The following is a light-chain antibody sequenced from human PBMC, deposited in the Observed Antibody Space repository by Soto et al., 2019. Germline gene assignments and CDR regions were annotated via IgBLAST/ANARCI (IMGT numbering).Light chain of an antibody. CDR3: QQYESTPPT. Sequence: DIVMTQSPDSLAVSLGERATINCKSSQSVLYSSNNKNYLAWYQQRPGQPPKLLIYWASTRESGVPDRFSGSGSGTDFTLTITSLQAEDVAVYYCQQYESTPPTFCQGTKFEIK. V-gene: IGKV4-1*01. J-gene: IGKJ2*01. CDR2: WAS. CDR1: QSVLYSSNNKNY.